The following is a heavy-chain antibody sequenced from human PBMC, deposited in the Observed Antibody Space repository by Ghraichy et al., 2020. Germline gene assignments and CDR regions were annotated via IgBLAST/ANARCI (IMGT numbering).Heavy chain of an antibody. CDR1: GFTFSSYA. J-gene: IGHJ5*02. CDR3: AKAWGFCSGGTCHEYKWFDP. V-gene: IGHV3-23*01. CDR2: ISGSGGNT. Sequence: GGSLRLSCAASGFTFSSYAISWVRQAPGKGLEWVSSISGSGGNTYYADSVKGRFTISRDNSKNTLDLQMNSLRAEDTAVYYCAKAWGFCSGGTCHEYKWFDPWGQGTLVNVS. D-gene: IGHD2-15*01.